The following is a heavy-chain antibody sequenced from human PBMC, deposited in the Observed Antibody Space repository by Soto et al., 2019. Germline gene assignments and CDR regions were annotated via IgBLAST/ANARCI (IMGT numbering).Heavy chain of an antibody. D-gene: IGHD3-10*02. CDR3: AKDMGTQMCLYVWGY. CDR2: IIPIFETT. Sequence: SVKVSCKASGCTFSSFAFSWVRQAPGQGLEWMGGIIPIFETTYYAQKFQGRVTITADDSADTVYMELSSLRSEDTAVYYCAKDMGTQMCLYVWGYWGQGALVTVSS. CDR1: GCTFSSFA. V-gene: IGHV1-69*13. J-gene: IGHJ4*02.